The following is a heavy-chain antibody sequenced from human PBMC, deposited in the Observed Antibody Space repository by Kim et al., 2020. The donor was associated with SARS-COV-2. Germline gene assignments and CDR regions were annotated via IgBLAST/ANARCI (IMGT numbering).Heavy chain of an antibody. D-gene: IGHD6-6*01. V-gene: IGHV3-33*01. J-gene: IGHJ4*02. CDR2: NK. CDR3: ARDFEYSSDY. Sequence: NKYYADSVKGRFTISRENSKNTLYLQMNSLIAEDTAVYYCARDFEYSSDYWGQGTLVTVSS.